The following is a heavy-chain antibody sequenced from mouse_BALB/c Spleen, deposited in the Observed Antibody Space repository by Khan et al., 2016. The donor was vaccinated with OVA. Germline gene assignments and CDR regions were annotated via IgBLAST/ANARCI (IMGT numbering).Heavy chain of an antibody. D-gene: IGHD2-12*01. CDR3: TRIYHSDFDY. CDR1: GYSFTGYF. CDR2: INPHIGET. Sequence: VQLKQSGPELVKPGASVKISCKASGYSFTGYFMNWVMQSHGKSLEWIGRINPHIGETLYNQKFKDKATLTVDESSSTAHMELRSLASEDSAVYYCTRIYHSDFDYWGQGTTLTVSA. V-gene: IGHV1-20*02. J-gene: IGHJ2*01.